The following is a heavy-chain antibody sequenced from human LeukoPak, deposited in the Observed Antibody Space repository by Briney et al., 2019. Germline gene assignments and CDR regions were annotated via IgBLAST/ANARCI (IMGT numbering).Heavy chain of an antibody. CDR2: IHSSGST. J-gene: IGHJ4*02. CDR1: GGSIRNYY. D-gene: IGHD2-21*01. CDR3: ARDCGKDGIDY. Sequence: SETLSLTCTVSGGSIRNYYWSGIRQPAGKGLVWIGRIHSSGSTSYNPSLKSRVTMSVDTSKNQFSLTLSSVTAADTAVYYCARDCGKDGIDYCGQGTLVTVSS. V-gene: IGHV4-4*07.